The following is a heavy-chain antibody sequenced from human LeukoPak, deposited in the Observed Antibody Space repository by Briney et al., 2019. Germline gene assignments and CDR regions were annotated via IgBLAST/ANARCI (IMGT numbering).Heavy chain of an antibody. V-gene: IGHV3-7*01. CDR2: IKQDGSDK. Sequence: GGSLRLSCVASGFTFLNYWMTLVRQAPAKGLDWVANIKQDGSDKDYVDSVKGRFIISRDNATNSVYLQMNSLRVEDTAVYYCARVSVMVRSWWFDPWGQGTLVTVSS. D-gene: IGHD5-18*01. J-gene: IGHJ5*02. CDR1: GFTFLNYW. CDR3: ARVSVMVRSWWFDP.